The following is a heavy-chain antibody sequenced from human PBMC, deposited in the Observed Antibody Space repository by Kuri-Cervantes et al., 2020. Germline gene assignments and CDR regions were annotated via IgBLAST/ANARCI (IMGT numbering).Heavy chain of an antibody. Sequence: SVKVSCKASGGTFSSYAISWVRQAPGQGLEWMGGIIPIFGTANYAQKFQGRVTITADESTSTAYMELSSLRSEDTAVYYCARDRGSGFSGWYESFDYWGQGTLVTVSS. CDR3: ARDRGSGFSGWYESFDY. D-gene: IGHD6-19*01. V-gene: IGHV1-69*13. J-gene: IGHJ4*02. CDR2: IIPIFGTA. CDR1: GGTFSSYA.